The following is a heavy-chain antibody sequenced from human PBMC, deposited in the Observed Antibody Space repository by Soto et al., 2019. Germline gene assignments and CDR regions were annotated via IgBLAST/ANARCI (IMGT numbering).Heavy chain of an antibody. CDR1: GFTFSSYA. V-gene: IGHV3-23*01. J-gene: IGHJ4*02. Sequence: PGGSLRLSCAASGFTFSSYAMSWVRQAPGKGLEWVSAISGSGGSTYYADSVKGRFTISRDNSKNTLYLQMNSLRAEDTAVYYCAKKRFNVFVLSATDFWGQGTLVTVSS. CDR3: AKKRFNVFVLSATDF. CDR2: ISGSGGST. D-gene: IGHD2-15*01.